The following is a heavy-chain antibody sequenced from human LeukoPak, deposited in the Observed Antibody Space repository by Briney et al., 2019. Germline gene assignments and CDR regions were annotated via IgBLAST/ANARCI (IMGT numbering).Heavy chain of an antibody. CDR1: GGSISSCY. CDR3: ARGLSWYSYYYYGMDV. V-gene: IGHV4-59*12. CDR2: IYYSGST. D-gene: IGHD2-15*01. Sequence: SETLSLTCTVSGGSISSCYCSWIRQPPGKGLEWIGCIYYSGSTNYNPSLKSRVTISVDTSKNQFSLKLSSVTAADTAVYYCARGLSWYSYYYYGMDVWGQGTTVTVSS. J-gene: IGHJ6*02.